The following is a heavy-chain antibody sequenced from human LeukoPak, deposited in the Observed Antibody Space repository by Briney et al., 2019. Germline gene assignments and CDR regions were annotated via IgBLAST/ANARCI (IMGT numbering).Heavy chain of an antibody. CDR2: IYYSGST. CDR3: ARENAANGPADY. CDR1: GGSISSGGYY. Sequence: SQTLSLTCTVSGGSISSGGYYWIWIPPHPGMGLNWIGYIYYSGSTYYNPSLKSRVTISVDTSKNQFSLKLSSVTAADTAVYYCARENAANGPADYWGQGTLVTVSS. D-gene: IGHD2-8*01. V-gene: IGHV4-31*03. J-gene: IGHJ4*02.